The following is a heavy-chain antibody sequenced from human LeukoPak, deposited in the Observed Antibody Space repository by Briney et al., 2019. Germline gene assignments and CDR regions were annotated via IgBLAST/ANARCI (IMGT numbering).Heavy chain of an antibody. CDR3: ARENPDYDILTGYLDY. J-gene: IGHJ4*02. D-gene: IGHD3-9*01. CDR2: IYTSGST. V-gene: IGHV4-4*07. Sequence: SETLSLTRTVSGGSISSYYWSWSRQPAGKGLEWIGRIYTSGSTNYNPSLKSRVTMSVDTSKNQFSLRLSSVTAADTAVYYCARENPDYDILTGYLDYWGQGTLVTVSS. CDR1: GGSISSYY.